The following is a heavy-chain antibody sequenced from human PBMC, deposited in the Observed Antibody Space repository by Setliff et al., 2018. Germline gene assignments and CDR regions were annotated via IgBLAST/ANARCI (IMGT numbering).Heavy chain of an antibody. V-gene: IGHV4-38-2*01. Sequence: PSETLSLTCAVSGHSIDSDSYWGWIRQPPGKGLEWIGSLYRTANTYYNPAVRSRVTISPDTSKNQFSLKLTSVTAADTAVYYCARQSGSGSSPYFDFWGQGTLVTVSS. CDR2: LYRTANT. CDR3: ARQSGSGSSPYFDF. D-gene: IGHD3-10*01. J-gene: IGHJ4*02. CDR1: GHSIDSDSY.